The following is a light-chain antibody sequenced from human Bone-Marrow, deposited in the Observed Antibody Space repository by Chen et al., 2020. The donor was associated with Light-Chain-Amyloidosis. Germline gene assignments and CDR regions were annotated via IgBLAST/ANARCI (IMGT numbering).Light chain of an antibody. Sequence: DIVLTQSPGTLSLSPGERATLSCRASQSVGSSYLAWYQQKPGQAPRLLIYGASSRATGIPDRFSGGGSGTDFTLTISRLEPEDFAVYYCQQYGSSPPATFGQGTKVEIK. CDR1: QSVGSSY. J-gene: IGKJ1*01. CDR2: GAS. V-gene: IGKV3-20*01. CDR3: QQYGSSPPAT.